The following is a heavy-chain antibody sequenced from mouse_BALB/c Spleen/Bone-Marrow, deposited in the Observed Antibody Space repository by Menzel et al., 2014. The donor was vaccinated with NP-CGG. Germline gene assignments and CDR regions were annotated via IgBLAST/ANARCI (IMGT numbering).Heavy chain of an antibody. V-gene: IGHV5-12-2*01. CDR3: ARRAGAY. Sequence: EVQLVESGGGLVQPGGSLKLSCAASGFTFSSYTMSWVRQTPEKRLEWVAYISNGGGSTYYPDTVKGRFTISRDNAKSTLYLQMSSLKSEDTAMYYCARRAGAYWGQGTLVTVSA. D-gene: IGHD3-3*01. CDR1: GFTFSSYT. CDR2: ISNGGGST. J-gene: IGHJ3*01.